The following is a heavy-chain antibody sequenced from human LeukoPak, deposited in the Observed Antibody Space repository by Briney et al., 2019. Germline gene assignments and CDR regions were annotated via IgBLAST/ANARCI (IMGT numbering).Heavy chain of an antibody. D-gene: IGHD3-9*01. CDR2: ISGSGDST. CDR3: ATGLRYFDWLSGVDY. J-gene: IGHJ4*02. Sequence: GGSLRLSCVASGFTFKISAMAWVRQAPGKGLEWVSIISGSGDSTDYSNSVKGHFTISRDNAKNSLYLQMNSLRAEDTAVYYCATGLRYFDWLSGVDYWGQGTLVTVSS. CDR1: GFTFKISA. V-gene: IGHV3-23*01.